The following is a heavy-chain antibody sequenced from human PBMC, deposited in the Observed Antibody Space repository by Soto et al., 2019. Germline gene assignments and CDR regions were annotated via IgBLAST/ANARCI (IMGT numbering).Heavy chain of an antibody. CDR2: ISAYNGNT. D-gene: IGHD2-15*01. Sequence: GASVKVSCKASGYTFTSYGISWVRQAPGQGLEWMGWISAYNGNTNYAQKLQGRVTMTTDTSTSTAYMELRSLRSDDTAVYYCAKASPRLDIYYYGMDVWGQGTTVTVSS. CDR3: AKASPRLDIYYYGMDV. J-gene: IGHJ6*02. V-gene: IGHV1-18*04. CDR1: GYTFTSYG.